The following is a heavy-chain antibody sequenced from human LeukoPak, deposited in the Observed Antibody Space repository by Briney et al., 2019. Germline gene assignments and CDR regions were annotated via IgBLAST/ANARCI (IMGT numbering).Heavy chain of an antibody. CDR3: ARMYSSSRGDAFDI. V-gene: IGHV1-2*02. Sequence: GASVKVSCKASGYTFTGYYMHWVRQAPGQGLEWMGWINPNSGGTNYAQKFQGRVTMTRDTSISTAYTELSRLRSDDTAVYYCARMYSSSRGDAFDIWGQGTMVTVSS. J-gene: IGHJ3*02. CDR2: INPNSGGT. D-gene: IGHD6-6*01. CDR1: GYTFTGYY.